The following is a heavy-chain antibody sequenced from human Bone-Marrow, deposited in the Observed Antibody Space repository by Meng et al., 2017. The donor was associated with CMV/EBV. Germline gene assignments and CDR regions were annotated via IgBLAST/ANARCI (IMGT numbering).Heavy chain of an antibody. CDR1: GFTFSSYW. Sequence: GESLKISCAASGFTFSSYWMHWVRQAPGKGLVWVSRINSDGSSTSYADSVKGRFTISRDNAKNTLYLQMNSLRAEDTAVYYCARDGFLEWLGVRYFDYWGQGTLVTVSS. CDR3: ARDGFLEWLGVRYFDY. D-gene: IGHD3-3*01. J-gene: IGHJ4*02. CDR2: INSDGSST. V-gene: IGHV3-74*01.